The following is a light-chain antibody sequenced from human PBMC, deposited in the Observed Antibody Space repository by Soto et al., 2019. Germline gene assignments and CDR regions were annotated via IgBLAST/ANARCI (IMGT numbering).Light chain of an antibody. CDR3: QEYDNRPLRT. CDR2: GAS. Sequence: EIVLTQSPAALSVSPGARVTLSFSASQGIGSTLAWYQQKPGQAPRLLIYGASTRATGVPARFSGSGSGTEFTLTINSLQSEDFALYVCQEYDNRPLRTFGQRTKVDI. J-gene: IGKJ1*01. V-gene: IGKV3-15*01. CDR1: QGIGST.